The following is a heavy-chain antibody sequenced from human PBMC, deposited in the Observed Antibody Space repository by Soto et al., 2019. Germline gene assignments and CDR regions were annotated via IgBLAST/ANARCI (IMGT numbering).Heavy chain of an antibody. CDR1: GFTFSSYA. Sequence: QVQLVESGGGVVQPGRSLRLSCAASGFTFSSYAMHWVRQAPGKGLEWVAVISYDGSNKYYADSVKGRFTISRDNSKNTLYLQMNSLRAEDTAVYYCARDRETVTTVGMDVWGQGTTVTVSS. CDR2: ISYDGSNK. D-gene: IGHD4-17*01. J-gene: IGHJ6*02. V-gene: IGHV3-30-3*01. CDR3: ARDRETVTTVGMDV.